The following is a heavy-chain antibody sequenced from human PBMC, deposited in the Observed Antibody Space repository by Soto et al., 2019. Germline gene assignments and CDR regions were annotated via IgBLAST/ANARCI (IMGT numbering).Heavy chain of an antibody. Sequence: GGSLRLSCAASGFTFSSYSMNWVRQAPGKGLEWVSSISSSSSYIYYADSVKGRFTISRDNAKNSLYLQMNSLRAEDTAVYYCARGSRLAAAGYDYWGKGTLGTVSS. J-gene: IGHJ4*02. CDR1: GFTFSSYS. D-gene: IGHD6-13*01. CDR2: ISSSSSYI. CDR3: ARGSRLAAAGYDY. V-gene: IGHV3-21*01.